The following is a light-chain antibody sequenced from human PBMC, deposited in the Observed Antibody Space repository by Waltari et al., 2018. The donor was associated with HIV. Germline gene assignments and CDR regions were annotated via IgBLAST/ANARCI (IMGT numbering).Light chain of an antibody. CDR2: ENS. CDR1: SSNIGNNY. J-gene: IGLJ3*02. Sequence: QSVLTQPPSVSAAPGQKVTISCSGSSSNIGNNYVSWSQQLPGTAPESLIYENSKRPSGIPDRCSGSKSGTSATLGITGLQTGDEADYYCGTWDSSLSAVVFGGGTKLTVL. CDR3: GTWDSSLSAVV. V-gene: IGLV1-51*02.